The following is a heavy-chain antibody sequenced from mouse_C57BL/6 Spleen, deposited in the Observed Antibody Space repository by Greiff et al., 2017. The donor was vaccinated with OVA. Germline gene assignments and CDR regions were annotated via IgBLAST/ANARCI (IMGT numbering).Heavy chain of an antibody. CDR2: IYPGDGDT. V-gene: IGHV1-82*01. CDR1: GYAFSSSW. CDR3: AKALYYDYDGGYFDY. Sequence: VQLQQSGPELVKPGASVKISCKASGYAFSSSWMNWVKQRPGKGLEWIGRIYPGDGDTNYNGKFKGKATLTADKSSSTAYMQLSSLTSEDSAVYFCAKALYYDYDGGYFDYWGQGTTLTVSS. D-gene: IGHD2-4*01. J-gene: IGHJ2*01.